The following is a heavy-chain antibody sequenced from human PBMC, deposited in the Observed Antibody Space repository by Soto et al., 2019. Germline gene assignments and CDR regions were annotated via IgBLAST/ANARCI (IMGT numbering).Heavy chain of an antibody. CDR1: GGTFSSYT. D-gene: IGHD6-6*01. V-gene: IGHV1-69*04. CDR3: AGDPPKSIAAPNVDY. Sequence: GASVKVSCKASGGTFSSYTISWVRQAPGQGLEWMGRIIPILGIANYAQKFQGRVTITADKSTSTAYMELSSLRSEDTAVYYCAGDPPKSIAAPNVDYWGQGTLVTVSS. CDR2: IIPILGIA. J-gene: IGHJ4*02.